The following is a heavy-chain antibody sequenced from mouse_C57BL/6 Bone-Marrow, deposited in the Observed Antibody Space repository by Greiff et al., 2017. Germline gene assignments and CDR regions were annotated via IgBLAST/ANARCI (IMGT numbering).Heavy chain of an antibody. J-gene: IGHJ4*01. CDR1: GYTFTSYG. Sequence: VQLQQSGAELARPGASVKLSCKASGYTFTSYGISWVKQRTGQGLEWIGEIYPRSGNTYYNEKFKGKATLTADKSSSTAYMELRSLTSEDSAVYFCARDGVLQGYCYAMDYWGQGTSVTVSS. CDR3: ARDGVLQGYCYAMDY. V-gene: IGHV1-81*01. CDR2: IYPRSGNT. D-gene: IGHD1-1*01.